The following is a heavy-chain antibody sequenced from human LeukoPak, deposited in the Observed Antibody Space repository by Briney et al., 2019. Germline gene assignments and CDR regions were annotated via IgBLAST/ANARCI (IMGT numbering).Heavy chain of an antibody. CDR1: GGSISSYY. CDR3: ARDWEQQLVGRWFDP. J-gene: IGHJ5*02. CDR2: IYTSEST. V-gene: IGHV4-4*07. D-gene: IGHD6-13*01. Sequence: PSETLSLTCTVSGGSISSYYWSWIRQPAGKGLEWIGRIYTSESTNYNPSLKSRVTMSVDTSKNQFSLKLSSVTAADTAVYYCARDWEQQLVGRWFDPWGQGTLVTVSS.